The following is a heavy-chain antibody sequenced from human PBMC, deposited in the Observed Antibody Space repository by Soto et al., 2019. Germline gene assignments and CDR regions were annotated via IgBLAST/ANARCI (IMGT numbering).Heavy chain of an antibody. CDR3: ATECIAAGDTYYFDY. Sequence: ASVKVSCKVSGYTLTELSMHWVRQAPGKGLEWMGGFDPEDGETIYAQKFQGRVTMTEDTSTDTAYMELSSLRSEDTAVYYCATECIAAGDTYYFDYWSQGTLVTVSS. D-gene: IGHD6-13*01. V-gene: IGHV1-24*01. CDR2: FDPEDGET. CDR1: GYTLTELS. J-gene: IGHJ4*02.